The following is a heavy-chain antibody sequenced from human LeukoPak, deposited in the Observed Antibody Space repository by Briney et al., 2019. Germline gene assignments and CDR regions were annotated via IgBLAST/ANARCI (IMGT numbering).Heavy chain of an antibody. CDR3: ASTTHWGYYYDSSGKRDAFDI. V-gene: IGHV4-39*07. Sequence: SETLSLTCTVSGGSISSSSYYWGWIRQPPGKGLEWIGSMYYSGPTYYNPSLKSRVTISIDTSKNQFSLKLSSVTAADTAVYYCASTTHWGYYYDSSGKRDAFDIWGQGTMVTVSS. J-gene: IGHJ3*02. CDR2: MYYSGPT. CDR1: GGSISSSSYY. D-gene: IGHD3-22*01.